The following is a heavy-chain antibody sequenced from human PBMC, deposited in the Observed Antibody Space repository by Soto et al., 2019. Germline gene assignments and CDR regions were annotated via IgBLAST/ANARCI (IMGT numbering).Heavy chain of an antibody. Sequence: PGGSLRLSCAASGFAYSTYAMNWVRQAPGKRLEWVSVIYRGGDTFYADSVKGRFTISRDNSKNTLYLQMNSLRAEDTAVYYCARGMYGSGSYYIGDAFDMWGQGTMVTVSS. V-gene: IGHV3-53*01. CDR3: ARGMYGSGSYYIGDAFDM. J-gene: IGHJ3*02. CDR2: IYRGGDT. D-gene: IGHD3-10*01. CDR1: GFAYSTYA.